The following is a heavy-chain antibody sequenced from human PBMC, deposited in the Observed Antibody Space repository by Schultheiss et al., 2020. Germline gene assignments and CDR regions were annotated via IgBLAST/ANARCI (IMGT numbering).Heavy chain of an antibody. CDR2: ISWNSGSI. J-gene: IGHJ3*02. D-gene: IGHD4-17*01. V-gene: IGHV3-9*01. CDR3: ARDNSGLRRGAFDI. CDR1: GFTFDDYA. Sequence: GGSLRLSCAASGFTFDDYAMHWVRQAPGKGLEWVSGISWNSGSIGYADSVKGRFTISRDNSKNTLYLQMNSLRAEDTAVYYCARDNSGLRRGAFDIWGQGTMVTVSS.